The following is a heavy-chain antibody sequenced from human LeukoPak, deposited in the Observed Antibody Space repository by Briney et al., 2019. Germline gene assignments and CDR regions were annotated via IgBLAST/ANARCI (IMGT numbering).Heavy chain of an antibody. J-gene: IGHJ3*02. Sequence: ASVKVSSKASGYIFTNLGISWVRQAPGQGLEWRGWISAYNANTNYAPKPQGRVTMATDTSKSRPYMGLTCMRSDCPALYYRAIDLYYYDSSGYYLSAFDIWGQGTMVTVSS. CDR1: GYIFTNLG. D-gene: IGHD3-22*01. CDR3: AIDLYYYDSSGYYLSAFDI. V-gene: IGHV1-18*01. CDR2: ISAYNANT.